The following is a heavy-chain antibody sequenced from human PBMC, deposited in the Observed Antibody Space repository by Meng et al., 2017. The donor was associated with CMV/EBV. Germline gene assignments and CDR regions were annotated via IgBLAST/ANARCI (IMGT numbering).Heavy chain of an antibody. CDR3: ARGLWFGELSPFDY. V-gene: IGHV4-34*01. J-gene: IGHJ4*02. CDR1: GGSFSGYY. Sequence: VQLQPWGAGLFSPSETLSLTCAVYGGSFSGYYWSWIRQPPGKGLEWIGEINHSGSTNYNPSLKSRVTISVDTSKNQFSLKLSSVTAADTAVYYCARGLWFGELSPFDYWGQGTLVTVSS. CDR2: INHSGST. D-gene: IGHD3-10*01.